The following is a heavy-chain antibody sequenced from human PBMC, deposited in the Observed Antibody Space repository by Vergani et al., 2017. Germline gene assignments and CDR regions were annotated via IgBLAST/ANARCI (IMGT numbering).Heavy chain of an antibody. V-gene: IGHV1-2*04. J-gene: IGHJ5*02. CDR3: AREEAVAGTGWFDP. D-gene: IGHD6-19*01. CDR1: GYTFTGYY. CDR2: INPNSGGT. Sequence: QVQLVQSGAEVKKPGASVKVSCKASGYTFTGYYMHWVRQAPGQGLEWMGWINPNSGGTNYAQKFQGWVTMTRDTAISTAYMELSRLRSDDTAVYYCAREEAVAGTGWFDPWGQGTLVTVSS.